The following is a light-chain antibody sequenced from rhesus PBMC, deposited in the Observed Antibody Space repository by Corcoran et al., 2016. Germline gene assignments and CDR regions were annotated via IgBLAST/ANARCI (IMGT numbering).Light chain of an antibody. Sequence: DIQMTQSPSSLSASVGDRVTISCRASQGISDYLSWYQQKPGKAPKRLIYAASSLESGVPSRLSGGGSGTDFTITISSLQPEGFAAYYCLRGYSIPLTFGGGTKVEIK. CDR3: LRGYSIPLT. J-gene: IGKJ4*01. CDR1: QGISDY. CDR2: AAS. V-gene: IGKV1-36*02.